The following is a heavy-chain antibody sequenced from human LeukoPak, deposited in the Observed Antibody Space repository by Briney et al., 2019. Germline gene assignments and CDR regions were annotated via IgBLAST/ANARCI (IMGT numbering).Heavy chain of an antibody. D-gene: IGHD2-21*02. CDR2: VYSNGIT. CDR3: ARHDGVVTANDY. J-gene: IGHJ4*02. V-gene: IGHV4-59*08. Sequence: PSETLSLTCTVSRGSIFGYYFNWIRQPPGKGLEWIGYVYSNGITNYSPSFRSRGTISIATSKNQFSLRLRSVTAADTAVYYCARHDGVVTANDYWGQGTLVAVSS. CDR1: RGSIFGYY.